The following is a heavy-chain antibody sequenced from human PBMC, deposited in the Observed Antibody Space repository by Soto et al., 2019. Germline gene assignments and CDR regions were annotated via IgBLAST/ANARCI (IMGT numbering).Heavy chain of an antibody. V-gene: IGHV3-23*01. CDR2: ISGSGGSI. CDR1: GFTFSNCA. D-gene: IGHD1-1*01. Sequence: GGSLRLSCEASGFTFSNCAMSWVRQAPGKGLEWVSRISGSGGSIDYADSGKGRFTISRDNSKNTLYLQMSSMRAEDTAIYYCVKEYTWNDHFDFWGQGTPVTVSS. CDR3: VKEYTWNDHFDF. J-gene: IGHJ4*02.